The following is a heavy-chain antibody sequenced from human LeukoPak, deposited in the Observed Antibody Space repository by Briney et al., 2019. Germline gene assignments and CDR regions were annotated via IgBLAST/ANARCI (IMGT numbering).Heavy chain of an antibody. CDR2: ISSSSGTI. J-gene: IGHJ4*02. D-gene: IGHD2/OR15-2a*01. CDR1: GFTFSSYS. V-gene: IGHV3-48*01. CDR3: ARDPLYGPEPHYFDY. Sequence: RGSLRLSCAASGFTFSSYSMNWVRQAPGKGLEWVSYISSSSGTIYYADSVKGRFTISRDNAKNSLYLQMNSLRAEDTAVYYCARDPLYGPEPHYFDYWGQGTLVTVSS.